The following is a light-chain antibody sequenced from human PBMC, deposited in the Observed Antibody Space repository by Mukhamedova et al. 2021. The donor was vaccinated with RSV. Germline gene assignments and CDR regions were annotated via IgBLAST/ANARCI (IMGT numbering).Light chain of an antibody. CDR2: GAS. Sequence: WYQRRVHGKSPKLLISGASNLRSGVPSRFSGSASETEFTLTISSLQPDDFATYYCQQYSVFPWTFGQGTKVEI. V-gene: IGKV1-5*01. CDR3: QQYSVFPWT. J-gene: IGKJ1*01.